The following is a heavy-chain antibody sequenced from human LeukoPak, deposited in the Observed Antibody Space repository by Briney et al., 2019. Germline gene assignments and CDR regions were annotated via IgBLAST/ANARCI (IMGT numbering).Heavy chain of an antibody. J-gene: IGHJ6*02. Sequence: GESLQISCKGSGYTFSNYWIGWVRQMPGKGLEWMGIIYPSDSDTRYNPSFQGQVTISADKSISTAYLQWSSLRASDSAMYYCARRRSGMDVWGQGTTVTVSS. CDR2: IYPSDSDT. CDR3: ARRRSGMDV. V-gene: IGHV5-51*01. CDR1: GYTFSNYW.